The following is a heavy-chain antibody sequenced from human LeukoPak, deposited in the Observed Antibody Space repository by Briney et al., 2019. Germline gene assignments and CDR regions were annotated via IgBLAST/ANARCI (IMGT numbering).Heavy chain of an antibody. CDR1: GYIFTGYY. J-gene: IGHJ1*01. D-gene: IGHD1-14*01. CDR3: ARETITEYFQH. CDR2: INPKSGGS. V-gene: IGHV1-2*02. Sequence: ASVKVSGKASGYIFTGYYIHWMRQAPGQGLEWMGWINPKSGGSNYAQKFQGRVTLTWDTSISTAYMELSRLRSDDTAVYYCARETITEYFQHWGQGTLVTVSS.